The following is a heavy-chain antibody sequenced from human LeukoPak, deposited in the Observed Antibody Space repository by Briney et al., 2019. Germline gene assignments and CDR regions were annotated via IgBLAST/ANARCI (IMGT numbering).Heavy chain of an antibody. CDR3: VRGPFADFPFDN. D-gene: IGHD2/OR15-2a*01. CDR2: VYYTGRT. CDR1: GGSISSYY. V-gene: IGHV4-59*08. J-gene: IGHJ4*02. Sequence: PSETLSLTCTVSGGSISSYYWSWIRQFPGKGLEWIGFVYYTGRTNYNPSLKRRVTLSLDTSRNQFSLTVTSVTAADTAVYYCVRGPFADFPFDNWGQGALVTVSS.